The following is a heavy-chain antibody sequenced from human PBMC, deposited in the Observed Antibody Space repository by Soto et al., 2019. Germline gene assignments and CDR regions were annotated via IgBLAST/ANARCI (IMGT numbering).Heavy chain of an antibody. D-gene: IGHD6-19*01. V-gene: IGHV2-26*01. Sequence: ETLTLTCTVSGFPLDNGRMLLSGGRHPPAKALEWLAHFFSNDEESSRRSLKSIFTIFTDISKSQVVLTMSSVDPVDTDTYFCARTIRYWVAGTFYYYGMDVWGQGTTVTVSS. CDR3: ARTIRYWVAGTFYYYGMDV. CDR2: FFSNDEE. CDR1: GFPLDNGRML. J-gene: IGHJ6*02.